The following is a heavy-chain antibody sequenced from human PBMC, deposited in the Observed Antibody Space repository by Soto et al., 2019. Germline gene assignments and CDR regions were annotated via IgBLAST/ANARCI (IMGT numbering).Heavy chain of an antibody. Sequence: ASVKVSCKASGGTFSSYTISWVRQAPGQGLEWMGRIIPILGIANYAQKFQGRVTITADKSTSTAYMELSSLRSEDTAVYYCATYQGGVVVPAAIDYYYYMDVWGKGTTVTVSS. CDR3: ATYQGGVVVPAAIDYYYYMDV. D-gene: IGHD2-2*01. CDR2: IIPILGIA. J-gene: IGHJ6*03. V-gene: IGHV1-69*02. CDR1: GGTFSSYT.